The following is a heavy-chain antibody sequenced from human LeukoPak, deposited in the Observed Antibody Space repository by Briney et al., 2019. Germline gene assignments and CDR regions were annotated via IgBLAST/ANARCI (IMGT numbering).Heavy chain of an antibody. V-gene: IGHV3-23*01. CDR2: ISRSGAST. CDR3: ARDSPYGPFDN. J-gene: IGHJ4*02. D-gene: IGHD3-10*01. CDR1: GFTFSSYA. Sequence: PGGSLRLSCAASGFTFSSYAMSWVRQAPGRRLEWVSGISRSGASTYYADSVTGRFTISRDNSMNTLYLQMNSLRAEDTAIYYCARDSPYGPFDNWGQGTLVTVSS.